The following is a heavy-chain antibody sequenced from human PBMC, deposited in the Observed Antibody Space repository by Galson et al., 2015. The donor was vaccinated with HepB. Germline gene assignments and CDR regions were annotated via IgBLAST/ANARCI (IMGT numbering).Heavy chain of an antibody. V-gene: IGHV3-23*01. D-gene: IGHD5-24*01. CDR1: GFTFSSYA. Sequence: SLRLSCAASGFTFSSYAMSWVRQAPGKGLEWVSAISGSGGSTYYADSVKGRFTISRDNSKNTLYLQMNSLRAEDTAVYYCAKDSEQGDVEMAPLFDYWGQGTLVTVSS. CDR3: AKDSEQGDVEMAPLFDY. CDR2: ISGSGGST. J-gene: IGHJ4*02.